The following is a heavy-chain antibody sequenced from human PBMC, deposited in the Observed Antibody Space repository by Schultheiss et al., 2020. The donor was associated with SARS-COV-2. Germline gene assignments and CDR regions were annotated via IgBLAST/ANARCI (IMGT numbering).Heavy chain of an antibody. V-gene: IGHV3-64D*09. CDR1: GFTFSSYA. Sequence: GSLRLSCSASGFTFSSYAMHWVRQAPGKGLEYVSAISSNGGSTYYADSVKGRFTISRDNSKNTLYLQMSSLRAEDTAVYYCVKAGYCSSTSCPSYGAFDIWGQGTMVTVSS. J-gene: IGHJ3*02. CDR2: ISSNGGST. CDR3: VKAGYCSSTSCPSYGAFDI. D-gene: IGHD2-2*01.